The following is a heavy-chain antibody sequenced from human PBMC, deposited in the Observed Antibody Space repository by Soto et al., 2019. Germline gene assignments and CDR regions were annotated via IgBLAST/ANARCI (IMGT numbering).Heavy chain of an antibody. CDR1: GGSISSGGYY. V-gene: IGHV4-31*03. Sequence: SETLSLTCTVSGGSISSGGYYWSWIRQHPGKGLEWIGYIYYSGSTYYNPSLKSRVTISVDTSKNQFSLKLSSVTAADTAVYYCASGVVVRFDYWGQGTLVTVSS. D-gene: IGHD2-2*01. J-gene: IGHJ4*02. CDR3: ASGVVVRFDY. CDR2: IYYSGST.